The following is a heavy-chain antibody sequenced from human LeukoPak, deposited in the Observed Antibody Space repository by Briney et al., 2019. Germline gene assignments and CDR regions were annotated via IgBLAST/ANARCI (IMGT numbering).Heavy chain of an antibody. CDR3: ARDRYYGSGSSH. CDR1: GGSISSSNW. Sequence: GTLSLTCPVSGGSISSSNWWRWVRQPPGEGLEGIGEIYHSGSTNYNPSLKSRVTISVDKSKNQFSLKLSSVTAADTAVYYCARDRYYGSGSSHWGQGTLVTVSS. V-gene: IGHV4-4*02. J-gene: IGHJ4*02. CDR2: IYHSGST. D-gene: IGHD3-10*01.